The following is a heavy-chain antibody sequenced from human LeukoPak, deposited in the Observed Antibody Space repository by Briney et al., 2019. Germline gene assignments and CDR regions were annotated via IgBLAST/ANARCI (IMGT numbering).Heavy chain of an antibody. D-gene: IGHD3-22*01. CDR2: IYSGGST. V-gene: IGHV3-53*01. CDR1: GFTVSSNY. J-gene: IGHJ3*02. CDR3: ARGGSGYYYWAFDI. Sequence: GGSLRLSCAASGFTVSSNYMSWVRQAPGKGLEWVSVIYSGGSTYYADSVKGRFTISRDNSKNTLYLQMNSLRAEDTAVYYCARGGSGYYYWAFDIWGQGTMVTVSS.